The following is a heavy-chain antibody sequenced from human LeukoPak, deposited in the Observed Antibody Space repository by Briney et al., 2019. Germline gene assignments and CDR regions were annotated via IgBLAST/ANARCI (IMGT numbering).Heavy chain of an antibody. V-gene: IGHV3-53*01. Sequence: HPGGSLRLSCAVSGFTVSGNHMSWVRQAPGKGLEWVSVIYSDGTTYYADSVKGRFTISRDNSRNTLYLQVNSLRAEDTAVYYCATDPSSSWYRFTYWGQGTLVTVSS. D-gene: IGHD6-13*01. J-gene: IGHJ4*02. CDR2: IYSDGTT. CDR1: GFTVSGNH. CDR3: ATDPSSSWYRFTY.